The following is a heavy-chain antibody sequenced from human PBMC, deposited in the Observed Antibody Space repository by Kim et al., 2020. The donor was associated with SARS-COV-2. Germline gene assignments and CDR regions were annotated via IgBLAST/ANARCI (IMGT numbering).Heavy chain of an antibody. CDR3: ARDRPGGFGELLLGYYYYYGMDV. J-gene: IGHJ6*02. CDR2: ISAYNGNT. Sequence: ASVKVSCKASGYTFTSYGISWVRQAPGQGLEWIGWISAYNGNTNYAQKLQGRVTMTTDTSTSTAYMELRSLRSDDTAVYYCARDRPGGFGELLLGYYYYYGMDVWGQGTTVTVSS. V-gene: IGHV1-18*01. CDR1: GYTFTSYG. D-gene: IGHD3-10*01.